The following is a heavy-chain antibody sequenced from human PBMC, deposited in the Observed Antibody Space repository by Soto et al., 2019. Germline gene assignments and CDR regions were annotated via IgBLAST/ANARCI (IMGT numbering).Heavy chain of an antibody. J-gene: IGHJ4*02. Sequence: SETLSLTCAVSGGSFTSNNWWTWVRQPPGQGLEWIGEVYRTGSTNYNPSLKSRVTISLDKSENQFSLKVTSLTAADTAVYYCASRDPGTSVDYWGQGTLVTVSS. CDR1: GGSFTSNNW. CDR3: ASRDPGTSVDY. CDR2: VYRTGST. V-gene: IGHV4-4*02. D-gene: IGHD1-7*01.